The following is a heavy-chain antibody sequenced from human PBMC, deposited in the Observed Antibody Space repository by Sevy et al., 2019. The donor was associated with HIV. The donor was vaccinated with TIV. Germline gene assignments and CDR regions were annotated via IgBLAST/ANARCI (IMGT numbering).Heavy chain of an antibody. Sequence: GGSLRLSCAASGFTVSSSYMTWVRQAPGKGLQWVSVLYSDGNTFYADSLKGRFTISRDNSKNTVYLLMNSLRAEDTAVYYFAGGLILELAWVGMDGWGQGTTVTVSS. CDR2: LYSDGNT. V-gene: IGHV3-53*01. CDR1: GFTVSSSY. D-gene: IGHD3-3*01. CDR3: AGGLILELAWVGMDG. J-gene: IGHJ6*01.